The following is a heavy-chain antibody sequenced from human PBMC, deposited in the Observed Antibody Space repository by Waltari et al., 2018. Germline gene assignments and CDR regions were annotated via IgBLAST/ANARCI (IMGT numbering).Heavy chain of an antibody. D-gene: IGHD5-12*01. CDR2: INSRGSTI. CDR1: GFPFSDFE. V-gene: IGHV3-48*03. CDR3: ARDRDGYKKADL. Sequence: VQLVESGGDLVQPGGSLSLSCAAPGFPFSDFEMNWVRQAPGKGLEWLSYINSRGSTIYYADSVKGRFTVSRDNAKSSLYLQMNSLRVEDTAVYYCARDRDGYKKADLWGQGTLVTVSS. J-gene: IGHJ5*02.